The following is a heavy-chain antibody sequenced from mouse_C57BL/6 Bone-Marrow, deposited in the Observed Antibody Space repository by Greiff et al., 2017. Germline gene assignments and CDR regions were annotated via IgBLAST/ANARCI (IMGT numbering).Heavy chain of an antibody. D-gene: IGHD1-1*01. CDR1: GFTFSDYY. Sequence: EVMLVESEGGLVQPGSSMKLSCTASGFTFSDYYMAWVRQVPEKGLEWVANINYDGSSTYYLDSLKSRFIISVDNAKNSLYLQMSSLKSEDTATYYCARESYYGSSLTYWGQGTTLTVSS. CDR2: INYDGSST. CDR3: ARESYYGSSLTY. V-gene: IGHV5-16*01. J-gene: IGHJ2*01.